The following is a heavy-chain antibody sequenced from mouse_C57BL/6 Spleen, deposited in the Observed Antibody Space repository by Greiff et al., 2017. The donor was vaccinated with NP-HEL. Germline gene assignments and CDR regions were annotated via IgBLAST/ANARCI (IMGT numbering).Heavy chain of an antibody. J-gene: IGHJ2*01. CDR3: ARTDSSGSHFDY. V-gene: IGHV1-81*01. CDR2: IYPRSGNT. CDR1: GYTFTSYG. D-gene: IGHD3-2*02. Sequence: VHLVESGAELARPGASVKLSCKASGYTFTSYGISWVKQRTGQGLEWIGEIYPRSGNTYYNEKFKGKATLTADKSSSTAYMELRSLTSEDSAVYICARTDSSGSHFDYWGQGTTLTVSS.